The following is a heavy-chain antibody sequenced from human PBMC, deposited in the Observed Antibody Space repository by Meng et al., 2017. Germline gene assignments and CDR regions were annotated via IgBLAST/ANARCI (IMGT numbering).Heavy chain of an antibody. Sequence: QVQLQESGQQLVRHSQTLSLTDTVSGACISSAVFWIWIRQPPGKDLEWIGYISYSGANHHNPSLKSRLTISVDTAKNQFSLSLSSVTAADTAVYYCARVVGDCASCYKGWFDPWGQGTLVTVSS. V-gene: IGHV4-30-4*01. CDR3: ARVVGDCASCYKGWFDP. CDR2: ISYSGAN. D-gene: IGHD2-2*02. J-gene: IGHJ5*02. CDR1: GACISSAVF.